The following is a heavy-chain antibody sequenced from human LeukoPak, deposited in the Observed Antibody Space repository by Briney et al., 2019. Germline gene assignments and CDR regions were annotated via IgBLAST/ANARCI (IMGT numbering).Heavy chain of an antibody. J-gene: IGHJ5*02. Sequence: GGSLRLSCAASGFTFSSYSVNWVRQAPGKGLEWVSSISSSSSYIYYADSVKGRFTISRDNAKNSLYLQMSSLRAEDTAVYYCARDGLVDDSSSWGQGTLVTVTS. CDR3: ARDGLVDDSSS. CDR2: ISSSSSYI. D-gene: IGHD3-22*01. V-gene: IGHV3-21*01. CDR1: GFTFSSYS.